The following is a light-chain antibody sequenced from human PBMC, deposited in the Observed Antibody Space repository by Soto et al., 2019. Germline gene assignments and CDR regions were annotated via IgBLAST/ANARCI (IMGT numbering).Light chain of an antibody. J-gene: IGLJ3*02. CDR3: VLYMGSGIWV. Sequence: QTVVTQEPSFSVSPGGKVTLTCGLSSGSVSTSYYPSWYQQTPGQAPRTLIYSTNTRSSGVPDRFSGSILGNKAALTITGAQADEESDYYCVLYMGSGIWVFGGGTQLTVL. CDR1: SGSVSTSYY. CDR2: STN. V-gene: IGLV8-61*01.